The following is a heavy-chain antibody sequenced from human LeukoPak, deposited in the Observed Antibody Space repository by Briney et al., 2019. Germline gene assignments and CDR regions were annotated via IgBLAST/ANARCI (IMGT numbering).Heavy chain of an antibody. J-gene: IGHJ4*02. V-gene: IGHV3-7*01. Sequence: PGGSLRLSCAASGFTFSSYWMSWVRQAPGKGLEWVANIKQDGSEKYYADSVKGRFTISRDNSKNTLYLQLPRLKAQDTAVYFCGRDPHGRGAYCFDYWGQGTLVTVSS. CDR1: GFTFSSYW. D-gene: IGHD3-16*01. CDR2: IKQDGSEK. CDR3: GRDPHGRGAYCFDY.